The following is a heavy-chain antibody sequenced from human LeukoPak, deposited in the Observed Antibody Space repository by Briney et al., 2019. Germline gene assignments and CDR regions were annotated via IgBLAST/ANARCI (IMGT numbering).Heavy chain of an antibody. CDR1: GGSFSGYY. D-gene: IGHD3-3*01. Sequence: SETLSLTCAAYGGSFSGYYWSWIRQPPGKGLEWIGEINHSGSTNYNPSLKSRVTISVDTSKNQFSLKLSSVTAADTAVYYCARPRYDFWSGYWSYFDYWGQGTLVTVSS. J-gene: IGHJ4*02. CDR3: ARPRYDFWSGYWSYFDY. V-gene: IGHV4-34*01. CDR2: INHSGST.